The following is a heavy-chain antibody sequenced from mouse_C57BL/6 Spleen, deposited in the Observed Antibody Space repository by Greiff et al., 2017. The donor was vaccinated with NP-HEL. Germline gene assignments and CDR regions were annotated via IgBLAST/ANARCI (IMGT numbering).Heavy chain of an antibody. Sequence: QVQLQQPGAELVKPGASVKLSCKASGYTFTSYWMHWVKQRPGQGLEWIGMIHPNSGSTNYNEKFKSKATLTIDQSSSTAYMQLSSLTSDDSAVYYCASQGYSNYAMDCQGQSASVTASS. CDR2: IHPNSGST. CDR1: GYTFTSYW. D-gene: IGHD2-5*01. J-gene: IGHJ4*01. V-gene: IGHV1-64*01. CDR3: ASQGYSNYAMDC.